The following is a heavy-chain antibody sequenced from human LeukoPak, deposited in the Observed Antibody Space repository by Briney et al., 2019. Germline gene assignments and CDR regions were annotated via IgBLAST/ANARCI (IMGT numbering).Heavy chain of an antibody. V-gene: IGHV3-30*03. CDR2: ISYDGRNK. CDR1: GFTFSSYG. CDR3: ATHLSVAGTLFDY. J-gene: IGHJ4*02. D-gene: IGHD6-19*01. Sequence: GGSLRPSCAASGFTFSSYGMHWVRQAPGKGLEWVAVISYDGRNKYYADSVKGRFTISRDNSKNMLYLQMNSLRPEDTAVYYCATHLSVAGTLFDYWGQGTLVTVSS.